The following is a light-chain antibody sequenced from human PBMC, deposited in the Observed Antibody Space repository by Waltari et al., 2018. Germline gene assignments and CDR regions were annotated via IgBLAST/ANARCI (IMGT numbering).Light chain of an antibody. V-gene: IGLV2-14*01. CDR3: SSYTTRSTYHV. Sequence: QSALTQPASVSGSPGQSITISCPGTSSDVGGYNYVSWFQQHPGKVPKLMIYEVSNRPSGVSDRFSGSKSGNTASLTISGLQTEDEADYYCSSYTTRSTYHVFGTGTEVTVL. CDR2: EVS. CDR1: SSDVGGYNY. J-gene: IGLJ1*01.